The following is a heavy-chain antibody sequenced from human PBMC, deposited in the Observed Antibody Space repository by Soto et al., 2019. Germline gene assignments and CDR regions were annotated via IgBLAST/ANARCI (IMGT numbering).Heavy chain of an antibody. CDR3: AQRRDGYSYGELFDY. Sequence: QITLKESGPTLVKPTQTLTLTCTFSGFSLSTSGVGVGWIRQPPGKALEWLALIYWDDDKRYSPSLKSRLTIXXDXSXXQVVLTMTNMDPVDTATYYGAQRRDGYSYGELFDYWGQGTLVTVSS. J-gene: IGHJ4*02. CDR2: IYWDDDK. CDR1: GFSLSTSGVG. V-gene: IGHV2-5*02. D-gene: IGHD5-18*01.